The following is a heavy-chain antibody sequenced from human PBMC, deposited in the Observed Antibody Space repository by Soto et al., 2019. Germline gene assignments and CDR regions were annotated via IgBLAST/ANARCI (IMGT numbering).Heavy chain of an antibody. Sequence: QVQLVQSGAEVKKPGSSVKVSCKASGGTFSSYTISWVRQAPGQGLEWMGRIIPILGIANYAQKFQGRVTVIAFKFXSTAYMELSRLRSEDTAVYYCAGMKSGSYLGAFDIWGQGTMVTVSS. D-gene: IGHD1-26*01. CDR3: AGMKSGSYLGAFDI. CDR1: GGTFSSYT. J-gene: IGHJ3*02. CDR2: IIPILGIA. V-gene: IGHV1-69*02.